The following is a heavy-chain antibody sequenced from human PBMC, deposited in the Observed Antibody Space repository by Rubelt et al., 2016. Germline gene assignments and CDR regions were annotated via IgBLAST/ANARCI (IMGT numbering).Heavy chain of an antibody. CDR1: GFSFSTYA. CDR2: ISTDGRGT. Sequence: DVQLVQSGGGLVQPGGSLRLSCAASGFSFSTYAMHWVRQAPGKGLEYVSAISTDGRGTYYTNSVKGRFIISRDNFNNMLYLQMGSRRAEDMAVYYCARYGNSCYDSWGQGTLVTVSS. D-gene: IGHD1-26*01. V-gene: IGHV3-64*01. CDR3: ARYGNSCYDS. J-gene: IGHJ5*01.